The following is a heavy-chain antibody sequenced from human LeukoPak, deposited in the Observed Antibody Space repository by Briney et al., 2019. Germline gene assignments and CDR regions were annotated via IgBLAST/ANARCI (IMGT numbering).Heavy chain of an antibody. CDR2: INHSGST. Sequence: SETLSLTCAVYGVSFSGYYWSWIRQPPGKGLEWIGEINHSGSTNYNPSLKSRVTISVDTSKNQFSLKLSSVTAADTAVYYCARGRMERWPYYDYVWGSYRRYYFDYWGQGTLATVSS. D-gene: IGHD3-16*02. V-gene: IGHV4-34*01. CDR1: GVSFSGYY. J-gene: IGHJ4*02. CDR3: ARGRMERWPYYDYVWGSYRRYYFDY.